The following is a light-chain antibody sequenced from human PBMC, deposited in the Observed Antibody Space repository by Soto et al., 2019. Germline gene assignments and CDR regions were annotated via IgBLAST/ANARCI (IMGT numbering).Light chain of an antibody. V-gene: IGKV3-15*01. CDR3: QQYNNWPPAWT. CDR1: QSVSSN. CDR2: GAS. J-gene: IGKJ1*01. Sequence: EIVMTQSPATLSVSPGERATLSCRASQSVSSNLAWYQQKPGQAPRLLIYGASTRATGIPARFSSCGSGTEFTLTISSLQSEDFAVYYCQQYNNWPPAWTFGQGTKVDI.